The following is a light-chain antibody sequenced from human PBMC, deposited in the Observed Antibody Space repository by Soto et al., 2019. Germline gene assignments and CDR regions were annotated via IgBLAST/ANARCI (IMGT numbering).Light chain of an antibody. CDR1: QSISTY. CDR2: AAS. CDR3: QQSYSTPHT. J-gene: IGKJ5*01. V-gene: IGKV1-39*01. Sequence: PITQAPSSLSASVGARVTITCRASQSISTYLNWYHQKPGKAPRLLIYAASSLQSGVPSRFSGSGSGTDLTITISSLKPEDVATYDCQQSYSTPHTFGQGTRLEIK.